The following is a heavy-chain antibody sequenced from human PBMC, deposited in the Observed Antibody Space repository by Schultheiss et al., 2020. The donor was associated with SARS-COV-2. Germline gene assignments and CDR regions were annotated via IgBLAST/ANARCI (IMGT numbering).Heavy chain of an antibody. D-gene: IGHD3-10*02. CDR3: ARDPWNMSGIAFDI. V-gene: IGHV3-33*01. Sequence: GGSLRLSFAASGFTFSSYGMHWVRQAPGKGLEWVAVIWYDGSNKYYADSVKGRFTISRDNSKNTLYLQMNSLRAEDTAVYYCARDPWNMSGIAFDIWGQGTMVTVSS. CDR2: IWYDGSNK. J-gene: IGHJ3*02. CDR1: GFTFSSYG.